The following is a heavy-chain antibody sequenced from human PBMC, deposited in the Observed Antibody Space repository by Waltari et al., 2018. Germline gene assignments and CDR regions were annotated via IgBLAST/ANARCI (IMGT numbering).Heavy chain of an antibody. V-gene: IGHV3-48*02. J-gene: IGHJ4*02. Sequence: EVQLVESGGGLVQPGGSLRLSCAASGFTFSSYSMNWVRQAPGKGLEWVSYISSSSSTIYYADAVKGRFTISRDNAKNSLYLQMNSLRDEDTAVYYCAGDGGGSTKRDFDYWGQGTLVTVSS. CDR2: ISSSSSTI. CDR1: GFTFSSYS. CDR3: AGDGGGSTKRDFDY. D-gene: IGHD3-16*01.